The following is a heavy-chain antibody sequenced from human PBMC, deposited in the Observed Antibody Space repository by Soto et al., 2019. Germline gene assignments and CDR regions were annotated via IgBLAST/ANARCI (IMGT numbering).Heavy chain of an antibody. J-gene: IGHJ4*02. D-gene: IGHD3-3*01. CDR1: GYTSSKYT. Sequence: QAQLVQSGAEVKKPGASVKVSCEASGYTSSKYTMHWVRQAPGQRPEWMGWINTGNGNTEYSDKFQGRVTITKDSSASTAYMELSSLKIEDTGVYYCARGAGSYMNSPGGIWGQGTLVTVSS. CDR3: ARGAGSYMNSPGGI. CDR2: INTGNGNT. V-gene: IGHV1-3*04.